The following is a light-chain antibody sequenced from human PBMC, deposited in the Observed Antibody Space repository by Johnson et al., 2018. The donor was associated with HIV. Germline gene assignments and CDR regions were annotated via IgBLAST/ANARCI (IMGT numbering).Light chain of an antibody. CDR1: SSNIGNNY. J-gene: IGLJ1*01. V-gene: IGLV1-51*01. CDR2: DNN. Sequence: QSVLTQPPSVSAAPGQKVAISCSGISSNIGNNYVSWYQQVPGTAPKLLIYDNNRRPSGIPDRFSGSKSGSLATLGITGLQTGDEADYYCGTLDTSLSAGGANYVFGTGTKVTVL. CDR3: GTLDTSLSAGGANYV.